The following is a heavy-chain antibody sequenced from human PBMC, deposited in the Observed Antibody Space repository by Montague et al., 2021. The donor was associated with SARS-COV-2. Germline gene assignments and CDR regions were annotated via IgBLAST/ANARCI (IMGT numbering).Heavy chain of an antibody. D-gene: IGHD1-26*01. CDR1: GFSLTTPGVS. J-gene: IGHJ3*02. V-gene: IGHV2-70*01. Sequence: PALVKPTQTLTLTCSFSGFSLTTPGVSVGWIRQPPGRALEWLALIDWDDDKYYSTSLKTRLTISKDTSKNQVVLTMTNMDPVDTATYYCARIWGATRGDAFDIWGQGTMVTVSS. CDR3: ARIWGATRGDAFDI. CDR2: IDWDDDK.